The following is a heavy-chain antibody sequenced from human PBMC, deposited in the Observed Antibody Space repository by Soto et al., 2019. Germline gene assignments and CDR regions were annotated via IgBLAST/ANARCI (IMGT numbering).Heavy chain of an antibody. J-gene: IGHJ4*02. CDR1: GGTFSSYT. D-gene: IGHD1-26*01. Sequence: QVQLVQSGAEVKKPGSSVKVSCKASGGTFSSYTISWVRQAPGQGREWMGRIIPILGIANYAQKFQGRVTITADKSTSTAYMELSSLRSEDTAVYYCAKKPWSPLGWKLPRFDHWGQGTLVTVSS. CDR2: IIPILGIA. V-gene: IGHV1-69*02. CDR3: AKKPWSPLGWKLPRFDH.